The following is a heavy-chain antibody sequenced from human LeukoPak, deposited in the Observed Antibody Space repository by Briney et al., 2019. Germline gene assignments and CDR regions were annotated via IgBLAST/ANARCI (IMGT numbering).Heavy chain of an antibody. J-gene: IGHJ4*02. CDR1: GFTFSSYA. D-gene: IGHD5-18*01. CDR2: ISGSGGST. Sequence: GGSPRLSCAASGFTFSSYAMSWVRQAPGKGLEWVSAISGSGGSTYYADSVKGRFTISRDNSKNTLYLQMNSLRAEDTAVYYCAKVLQLWSRGYYFDYWGQGTLVTVSS. V-gene: IGHV3-23*01. CDR3: AKVLQLWSRGYYFDY.